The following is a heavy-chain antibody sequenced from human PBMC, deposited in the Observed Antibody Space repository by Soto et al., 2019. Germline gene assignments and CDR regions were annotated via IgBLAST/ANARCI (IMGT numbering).Heavy chain of an antibody. CDR3: TLGSWSAETFDI. Sequence: QVQLVQSGAEVKKPGSSVKVSCKASGGTFSTYTIIWVRQAPGQGLEWMGRILPMLDITNSAQRFQGRVTITADKAPSTAYLELSSLRSADPAVYYCTLGSWSAETFDIWGRGTMVTVSS. V-gene: IGHV1-69*02. D-gene: IGHD6-13*01. CDR2: ILPMLDIT. J-gene: IGHJ3*02. CDR1: GGTFSTYT.